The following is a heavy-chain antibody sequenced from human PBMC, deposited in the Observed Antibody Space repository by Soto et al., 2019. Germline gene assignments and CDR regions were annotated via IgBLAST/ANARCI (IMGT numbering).Heavy chain of an antibody. D-gene: IGHD3-3*01. CDR1: GFTFSSYA. J-gene: IGHJ6*03. CDR2: ISGSGGST. CDR3: AKHVQIFYYYYYMDV. Sequence: EVQLLESGGGLVQPGGSLRLSCAASGFTFSSYAMSWVRQTPGKGLEWVSAISGSGGSTYYADSVKGRFTISRDNSKNTLYLQMNSLRAEDTAVYYCAKHVQIFYYYYYMDVWGKGTTVTVSS. V-gene: IGHV3-23*01.